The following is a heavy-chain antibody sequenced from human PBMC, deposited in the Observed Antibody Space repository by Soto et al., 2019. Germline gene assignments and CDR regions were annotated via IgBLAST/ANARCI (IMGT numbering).Heavy chain of an antibody. V-gene: IGHV3-53*01. Sequence: GGSLRLSCAASGFTVSNTYRTWVRQPPGKGLECVSVIYTAGGKNYADSVKGRFIISRDNSKNTLYLQMNSLRAEDTAVYYCARALPVAKGGFDPWGQGTLVTVSS. J-gene: IGHJ5*02. CDR2: IYTAGGK. CDR1: GFTVSNTY. CDR3: ARALPVAKGGFDP. D-gene: IGHD2-2*01.